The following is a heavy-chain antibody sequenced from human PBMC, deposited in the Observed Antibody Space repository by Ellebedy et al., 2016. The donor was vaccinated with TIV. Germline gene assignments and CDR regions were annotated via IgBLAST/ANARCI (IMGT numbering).Heavy chain of an antibody. J-gene: IGHJ6*02. V-gene: IGHV4-34*01. Sequence: SETLSLXXAVYGGSFSGYFWTWIRQPPGKGLEWIGEINNSGSTNYNSSLKSRVTISVDTSKSQFSLKMKSLTAADTAVYFCAREKGYYNSGMDVWGHGTTVTVSS. CDR2: INNSGST. CDR3: AREKGYYNSGMDV. CDR1: GGSFSGYF.